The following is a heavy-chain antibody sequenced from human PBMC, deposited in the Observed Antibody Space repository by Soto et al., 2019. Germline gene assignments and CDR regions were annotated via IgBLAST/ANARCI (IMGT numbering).Heavy chain of an antibody. Sequence: QLQLQESGPGLVKPSETLSLTCTVSGGSISSSTYYWGWIRQPPGKGLEWIGNIYYSGSTYYNPSLKSRVTISIDTSKNQCSLQLSSGTAADTAVYYCARTQTNWFAPWGQGTLVTVSS. CDR2: IYYSGST. J-gene: IGHJ5*02. CDR3: ARTQTNWFAP. CDR1: GGSISSSTYY. V-gene: IGHV4-39*01.